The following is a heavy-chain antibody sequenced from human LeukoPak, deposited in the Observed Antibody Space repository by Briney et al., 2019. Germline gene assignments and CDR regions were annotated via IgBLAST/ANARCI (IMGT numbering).Heavy chain of an antibody. CDR2: ISAYNGNT. D-gene: IGHD2-15*01. J-gene: IGHJ5*02. V-gene: IGHV1-18*01. CDR3: ARDNHRGSWSWFDP. Sequence: ASVKVSCKASGYTFTNYGISWVRQAPGKGLEWMGWISAYNGNTNYAQQFQGRVTMTTETSTSTAYMELRSLSSDDTAVYHCARDNHRGSWSWFDPWGQGTLVTVSS. CDR1: GYTFTNYG.